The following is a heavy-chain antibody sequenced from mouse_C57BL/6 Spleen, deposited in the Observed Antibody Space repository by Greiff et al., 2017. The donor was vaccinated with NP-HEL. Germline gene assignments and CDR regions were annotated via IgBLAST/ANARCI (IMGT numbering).Heavy chain of an antibody. CDR1: GFTFSDYG. Sequence: EVKLMESGGGLVKPGGSLKLSCAASGFTFSDYGMHWVRQAPEKGLEWVAYISSGSSTIYYADTVKGRFTISRDNAKNTLFLQMTSLRSEDTAMYYCARECLNYYGSLWYFDVWGTGTTVTVSS. CDR3: ARECLNYYGSLWYFDV. J-gene: IGHJ1*03. V-gene: IGHV5-17*01. CDR2: ISSGSSTI. D-gene: IGHD1-1*01.